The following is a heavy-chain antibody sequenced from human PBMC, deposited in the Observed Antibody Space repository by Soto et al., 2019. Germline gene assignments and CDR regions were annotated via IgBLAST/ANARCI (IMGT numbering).Heavy chain of an antibody. CDR2: ISSSGSTI. CDR1: GFTFSDYY. D-gene: IGHD3-22*01. CDR3: ARDQIVAMETETSDY. Sequence: GGSLRLSCAASGFTFSDYYMSWIRQAPGKGLEWVSYISSSGSTIYYADSVKGRFTISRDNAKNSLYLQMNSLGAEDTAVYYCARDQIVAMETETSDYWGQGTLVTVSS. V-gene: IGHV3-11*01. J-gene: IGHJ4*02.